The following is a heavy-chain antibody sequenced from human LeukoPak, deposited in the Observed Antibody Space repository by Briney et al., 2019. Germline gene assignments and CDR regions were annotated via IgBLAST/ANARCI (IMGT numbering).Heavy chain of an antibody. CDR2: INHSGST. CDR3: ARHPMIVVVTSGAFDI. D-gene: IGHD3-22*01. Sequence: SETLSLTSAVYGGSFSGYYWSWIRQPPGKGLEWIGEINHSGSTNYNPSLKSRVTISVDTSKNQFSLNLSSVTAADTAVYYCARHPMIVVVTSGAFDIWGQGTMVTVSS. CDR1: GGSFSGYY. J-gene: IGHJ3*02. V-gene: IGHV4-34*01.